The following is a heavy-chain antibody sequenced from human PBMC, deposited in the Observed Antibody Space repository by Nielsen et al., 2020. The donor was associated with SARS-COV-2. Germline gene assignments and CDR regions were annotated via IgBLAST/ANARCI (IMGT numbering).Heavy chain of an antibody. Sequence: GESLKISCAASEFTFSNYAMTWVRQSPGKGLEWVSVISESGHSAYYADSVKGRFTISRDNSKNTLFLQMTSLRAEDTAVYYCARDPIVASSGWYFDSWGQGTLVTLSS. CDR2: ISESGHSA. D-gene: IGHD5-12*01. CDR1: EFTFSNYA. V-gene: IGHV3-23*01. CDR3: ARDPIVASSGWYFDS. J-gene: IGHJ4*02.